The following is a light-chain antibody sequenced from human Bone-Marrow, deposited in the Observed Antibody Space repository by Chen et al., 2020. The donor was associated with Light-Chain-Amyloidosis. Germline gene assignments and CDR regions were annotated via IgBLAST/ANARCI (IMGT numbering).Light chain of an antibody. CDR2: DDS. J-gene: IGLJ3*02. CDR1: NIGSTS. CDR3: QVWDRSSDRPV. V-gene: IGLV3-21*02. Sequence: SYVLTQPSSVSVAPGQTATIACGGNNIGSTSVHWYQQTPGQAPLLVVYDDSDRPSGSPGRLAGSNSGNTAPLTISRVEAGDEADYYCQVWDRSSDRPVFGGGTKLTVL.